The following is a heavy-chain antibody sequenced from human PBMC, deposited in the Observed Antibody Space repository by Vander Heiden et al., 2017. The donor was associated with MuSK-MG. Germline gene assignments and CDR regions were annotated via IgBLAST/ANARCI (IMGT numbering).Heavy chain of an antibody. CDR1: GFTFRNYA. J-gene: IGHJ4*02. Sequence: EVLELESGGGLVQPGGSLRLSCVASGFTFRNYAMGWVRQAPGKGLEWVSAISGSGNVTYHADSMKGRFTISRDNSKNTVYLQMNSLRAEDTAVYYCAIEGRFSEGPFAYWGQGTLVTVSS. CDR3: AIEGRFSEGPFAY. V-gene: IGHV3-23*01. CDR2: ISGSGNVT.